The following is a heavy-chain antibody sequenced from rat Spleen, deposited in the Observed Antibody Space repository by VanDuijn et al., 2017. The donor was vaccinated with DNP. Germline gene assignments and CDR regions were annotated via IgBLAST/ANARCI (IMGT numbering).Heavy chain of an antibody. Sequence: EVQLQESGPGLVKPSQSLSLTCSVTGYSISSNYWCWIRKFPGNKMEWIGHISYSGSTGYNPSLKSRISITRDTSKNQYFLQLHSVTTEETTTYYCARNRMYTTDYYVDYWGQGVMVTVSS. CDR1: GYSISSNY. CDR3: ARNRMYTTDYYVDY. V-gene: IGHV3-1*01. J-gene: IGHJ2*01. CDR2: ISYSGST. D-gene: IGHD1-6*01.